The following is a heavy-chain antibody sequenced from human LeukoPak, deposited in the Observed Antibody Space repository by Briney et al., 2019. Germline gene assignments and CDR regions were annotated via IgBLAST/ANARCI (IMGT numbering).Heavy chain of an antibody. CDR1: GFTFSSFA. D-gene: IGHD3-22*01. J-gene: IGHJ4*02. CDR2: ISGSGSTT. CDR3: AKYSGYDNTGYYFKRGKAIDY. Sequence: PGGSLRLSCAASGFTFSSFAMSWDRQAPGKGLEWVSAISGSGSTTYYADSVKGRFTISRDNSKITLYLQMSSLRAEDTAVYYCAKYSGYDNTGYYFKRGKAIDYWGQGTLVTVSS. V-gene: IGHV3-23*01.